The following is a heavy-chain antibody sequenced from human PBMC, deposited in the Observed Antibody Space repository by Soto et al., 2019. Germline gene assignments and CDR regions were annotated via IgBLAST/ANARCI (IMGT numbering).Heavy chain of an antibody. V-gene: IGHV3-30*18. J-gene: IGHJ4*02. D-gene: IGHD3-16*01. CDR3: AKDSYAWEPYRAGVPDY. Sequence: GGSLRLSCAASGFTFSSYGMHWVRQAPGKGLEWVAVISYDGSNKYYADSVKGRFTISRDNSKNTLYLQMNSLRAEDTAVYYCAKDSYAWEPYRAGVPDYWGQGTLVTVSS. CDR2: ISYDGSNK. CDR1: GFTFSSYG.